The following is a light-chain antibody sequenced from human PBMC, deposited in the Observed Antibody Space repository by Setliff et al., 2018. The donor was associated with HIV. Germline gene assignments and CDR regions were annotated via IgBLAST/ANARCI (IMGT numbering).Light chain of an antibody. Sequence: QSALTQPASVSGSPGQSITISCTGTSNDIGGYNYVSWYQQHPGRAPRLIIYEVRNRPSGVSHRFSGSKSGNTASLTISGLQAEDEADYYCSSYAITNTLPFGTGTKVTVL. CDR3: SSYAITNTLP. V-gene: IGLV2-14*01. J-gene: IGLJ1*01. CDR2: EVR. CDR1: SNDIGGYNY.